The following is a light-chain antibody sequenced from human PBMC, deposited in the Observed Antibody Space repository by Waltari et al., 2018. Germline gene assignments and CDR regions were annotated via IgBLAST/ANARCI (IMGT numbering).Light chain of an antibody. CDR2: QDS. J-gene: IGLJ2*01. CDR1: KLGDKY. V-gene: IGLV3-1*01. Sequence: SYEVTQPPSVSVSPGQTASITCSGDKLGDKYACWYQQKPGQSPVLVIYQDSKRPSGIHERFSGSNSGNTATLTIGGTPAMDEADYYCQAWDSSTVVFGGGTKLTVL. CDR3: QAWDSSTVV.